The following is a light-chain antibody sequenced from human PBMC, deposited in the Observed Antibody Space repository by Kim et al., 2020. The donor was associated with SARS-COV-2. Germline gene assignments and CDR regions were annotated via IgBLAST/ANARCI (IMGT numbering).Light chain of an antibody. Sequence: ASGQTVRITCQGDSLRSYYASWYQQKPGQAPVLVIYGKNNRPSGIPDRFSGSSSGNTASLTITGAQAEDEAVYYCNSRDRSGNHWVFGGGTQLTVL. V-gene: IGLV3-19*01. CDR2: GKN. CDR3: NSRDRSGNHWV. CDR1: SLRSYY. J-gene: IGLJ3*02.